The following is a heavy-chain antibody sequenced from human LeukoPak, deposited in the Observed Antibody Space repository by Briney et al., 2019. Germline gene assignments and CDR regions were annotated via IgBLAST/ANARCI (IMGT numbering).Heavy chain of an antibody. J-gene: IGHJ4*02. Sequence: SETLSLTCTVSGGSITSYYWSWIRQPPGKGLEWLGYIYYIGSTNYNPSLKSRVTISVDTSKNQFSLKLSSETAADTAVYYCARLGGYSYYYDSSGYRLGELDYWGQGTLVTVSS. D-gene: IGHD3-22*01. CDR2: IYYIGST. CDR1: GGSITSYY. CDR3: ARLGGYSYYYDSSGYRLGELDY. V-gene: IGHV4-59*01.